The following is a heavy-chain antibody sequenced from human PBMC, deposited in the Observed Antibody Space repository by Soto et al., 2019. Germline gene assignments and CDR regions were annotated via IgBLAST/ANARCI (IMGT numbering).Heavy chain of an antibody. CDR3: ARESEDLTSNFDY. Sequence: PGGSLRLSCAASGFTFTRYSPTWVRQAPGKGLEWVSSISSTTNYIYYGDSMKGRFTISRDNAKNSLYLEMNSLRAEDTAVYYCARESEDLTSNFDYWGQGTLVTVSS. CDR1: GFTFTRYS. J-gene: IGHJ4*02. V-gene: IGHV3-21*06. CDR2: ISSTTNYI.